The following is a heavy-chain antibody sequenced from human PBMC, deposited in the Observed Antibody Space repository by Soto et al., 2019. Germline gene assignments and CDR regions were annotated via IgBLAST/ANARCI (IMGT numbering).Heavy chain of an antibody. CDR2: IYATGTT. CDR1: GASISGFY. Sequence: SENLSLTCTVSGASISGFYWSWIRKSAGKGLEWIGRIYATGTTDYNPSLKSRVMMSVDTSKKQFSLKLRSVTAADTAVYYCVRDGTKTLRDWFDPWGQGISVTVS. D-gene: IGHD1-1*01. J-gene: IGHJ5*02. CDR3: VRDGTKTLRDWFDP. V-gene: IGHV4-4*07.